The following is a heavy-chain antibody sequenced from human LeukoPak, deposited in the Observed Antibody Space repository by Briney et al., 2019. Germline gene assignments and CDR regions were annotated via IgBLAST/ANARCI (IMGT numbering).Heavy chain of an antibody. CDR1: GGSFSGYY. Sequence: PSETLSLTCAVYGGSFSGYYGSWIRQPPGKGLEWIGEINHSGSTNYNPSLKSRVTISVDTSKNQFSLKLSSVTAADTAVYYCARAGIAVAGTLYYYYGMDVWGQGTTVTVSS. CDR2: INHSGST. D-gene: IGHD6-19*01. V-gene: IGHV4-34*01. CDR3: ARAGIAVAGTLYYYYGMDV. J-gene: IGHJ6*02.